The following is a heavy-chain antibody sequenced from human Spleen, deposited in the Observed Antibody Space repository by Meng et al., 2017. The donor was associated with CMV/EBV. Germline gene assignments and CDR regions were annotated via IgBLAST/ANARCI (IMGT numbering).Heavy chain of an antibody. CDR2: IKRKTDGGTT. V-gene: IGHV3-15*01. D-gene: IGHD2-2*01. J-gene: IGHJ6*02. CDR1: GFIFSRKG. Sequence: GGSLRLSCAASGFIFSRKGIHWVRQAPGKGLEWVGRIKRKTDGGTTDYAAPVKGRFTISSDDSKNTLYLQMNSLKTEDTAVYYCTTAIVVRRGHYGMDVWGQGTTVTVSS. CDR3: TTAIVVRRGHYGMDV.